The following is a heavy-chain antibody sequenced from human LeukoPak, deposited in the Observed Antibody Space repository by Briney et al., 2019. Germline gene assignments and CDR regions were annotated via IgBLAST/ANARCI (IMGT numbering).Heavy chain of an antibody. CDR2: IKQDGSEK. CDR1: GFTFSSYW. J-gene: IGHJ4*02. V-gene: IGHV3-7*01. CDR3: ARDVISRQMITLGLGF. Sequence: GGSLRLSCAASGFTFSSYWMSWVRQAPGKGLEWVANIKQDGSEKSYVDSVKGRFTISRDTSNKTAYLEMNSLRVDDTAVYYCARDVISRQMITLGLGFWGQGTLVTVSS. D-gene: IGHD1-20*01.